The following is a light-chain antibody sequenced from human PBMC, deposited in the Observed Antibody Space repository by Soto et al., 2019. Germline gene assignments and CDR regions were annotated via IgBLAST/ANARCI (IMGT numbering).Light chain of an antibody. CDR1: QSLSSN. Sequence: EIVLTQSPGTLSLSPGERATLSCGASQSLSSNSLAWYQQKPGQAPRLLLYGASTRATGVPARFSGSGSGTDFTLTVSSLQSEDFAVYYCQQYYNWPPWTFGLGTKVDIK. V-gene: IGKV3-15*01. CDR3: QQYYNWPPWT. CDR2: GAS. J-gene: IGKJ1*01.